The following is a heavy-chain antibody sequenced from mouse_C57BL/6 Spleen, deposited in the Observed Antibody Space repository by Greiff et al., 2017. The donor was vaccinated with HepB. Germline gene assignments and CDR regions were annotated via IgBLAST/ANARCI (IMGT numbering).Heavy chain of an antibody. J-gene: IGHJ2*01. CDR1: GYAFSSYW. Sequence: VQLQQSGAELVKPGASVKISCKASGYAFSSYWMNWVKQRPGQGLEWIGQIYPGDGDTNYNGKFKGKATLTADKSSSTSYMQLSSLTSEDSAVYVGARSVGYGSSTGDFDYWDQGTTLTVSS. V-gene: IGHV1-80*01. CDR2: IYPGDGDT. CDR3: ARSVGYGSSTGDFDY. D-gene: IGHD1-1*01.